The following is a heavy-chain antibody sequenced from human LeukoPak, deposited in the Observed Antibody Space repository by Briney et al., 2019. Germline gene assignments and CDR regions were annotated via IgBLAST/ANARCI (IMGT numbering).Heavy chain of an antibody. CDR2: IYYSGST. CDR1: GGSISSSSYY. D-gene: IGHD6-19*01. V-gene: IGHV4-39*07. CDR3: ARGRRIAVAGRYFQH. J-gene: IGHJ1*01. Sequence: SETLSLTCTVSGGSISSSSYYWGWIRQPPGKGLEWIGGIYYSGSTYYNPSLKSRVTISVDTSKNQFSLKLSSVTAADTAVYYCARGRRIAVAGRYFQHWGQGTLVTVSS.